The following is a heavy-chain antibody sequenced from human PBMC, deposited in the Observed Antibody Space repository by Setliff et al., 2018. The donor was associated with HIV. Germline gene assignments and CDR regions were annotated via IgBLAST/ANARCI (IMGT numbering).Heavy chain of an antibody. D-gene: IGHD2-2*01. CDR3: AKDVCSSSGCYEYSYYGMDV. CDR2: IRYDGSQK. J-gene: IGHJ6*02. V-gene: IGHV3-30*02. Sequence: GGSLRLSCAASVFTFNNYGMNWVRQAPGKGLEWVAFIRYDGSQKYYVDSVKGRFTISRDNSKNTLYLQMNSLRVEDTAVYYCAKDVCSSSGCYEYSYYGMDVWGQGTTVTVSS. CDR1: VFTFNNYG.